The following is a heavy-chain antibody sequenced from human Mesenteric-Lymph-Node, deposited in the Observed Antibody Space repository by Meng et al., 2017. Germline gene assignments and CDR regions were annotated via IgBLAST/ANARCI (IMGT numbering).Heavy chain of an antibody. D-gene: IGHD3-22*01. Sequence: GESLKISCAASGFTFRNYAMSWVRQAPGKGLEWVSGISGSTNSTYHADSVKGRFTISRDNSRNTLYLQMNSLRAEDTAVYYCAKAFPNYYDTSGYYFAGDGFDIWGQGTRVT. CDR3: AKAFPNYYDTSGYYFAGDGFDI. V-gene: IGHV3-23*01. CDR1: GFTFRNYA. J-gene: IGHJ3*02. CDR2: ISGSTNST.